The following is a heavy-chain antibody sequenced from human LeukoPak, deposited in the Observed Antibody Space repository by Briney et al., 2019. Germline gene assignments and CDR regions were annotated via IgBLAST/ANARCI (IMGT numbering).Heavy chain of an antibody. V-gene: IGHV4-59*01. CDR1: GDSISLYD. Sequence: SETLSLTCTDSGDSISLYDWSCIRQPPGKGLEWIGYIYYTGSTKSNPSLKSRVAISVDTSKKQFSLNLSSVTAVDTAVYYCARAGWLSTRWHFEYWGQGILVTVSS. CDR3: ARAGWLSTRWHFEY. J-gene: IGHJ4*02. CDR2: IYYTGST. D-gene: IGHD3-9*01.